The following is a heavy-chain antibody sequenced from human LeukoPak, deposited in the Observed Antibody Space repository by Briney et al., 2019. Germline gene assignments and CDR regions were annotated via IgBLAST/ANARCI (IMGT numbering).Heavy chain of an antibody. J-gene: IGHJ4*02. CDR1: GFIFSHYG. CDR2: IQNDASTE. Sequence: LAGGSLRLSCAASGFIFSHYGMHWVRQAPGKGLEWVAVIQNDASTENFADSVKGRFTISRDNSKNTVFLQMNSLRVEDTAVYYCARGTSQDWGQGTLVTVSS. V-gene: IGHV3-33*05. CDR3: ARGTSQD.